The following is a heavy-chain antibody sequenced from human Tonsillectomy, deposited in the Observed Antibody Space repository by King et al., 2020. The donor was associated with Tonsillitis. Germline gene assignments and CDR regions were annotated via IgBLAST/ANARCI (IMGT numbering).Heavy chain of an antibody. V-gene: IGHV1-18*04. D-gene: IGHD2-2*01. J-gene: IGHJ4*02. CDR1: NYTFTSYG. CDR3: ERAGLPATPFYFDN. CDR2: ISPYNGNT. Sequence: QLVQSGAEVKKPGASVKVSCKASNYTFTSYGISWVRQAPGQGLEWMGWISPYNGNTYYAQKFQGRVTMTTDTSTNTAYMELRSLRSDDTAVYYCERAGLPATPFYFDNWGQGTLVTVSS.